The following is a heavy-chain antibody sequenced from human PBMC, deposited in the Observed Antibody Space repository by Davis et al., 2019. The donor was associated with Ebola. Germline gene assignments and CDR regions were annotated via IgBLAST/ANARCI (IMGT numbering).Heavy chain of an antibody. CDR3: ARGNYYYYMDV. J-gene: IGHJ6*03. CDR2: IFYSGST. Sequence: PSETLSLTCTVSGGPVRSSSHYWSWIRQPPGKRLEWIGYIFYSGSTKYNPSLKGRVTISVDTSKNQFSLKLSSVTAADTAVYYCARGNYYYYMDVWGKGTTVTVSS. V-gene: IGHV4-61*01. D-gene: IGHD3-10*01. CDR1: GGPVRSSSHY.